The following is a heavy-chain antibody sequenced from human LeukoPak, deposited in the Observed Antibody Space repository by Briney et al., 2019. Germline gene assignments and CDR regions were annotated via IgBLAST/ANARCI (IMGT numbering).Heavy chain of an antibody. CDR1: GFTFSSYS. CDR3: ARDHVWAFDI. CDR2: ISRDSGAT. V-gene: IGHV3-48*01. Sequence: PGGSLRLSCAASGFTFSSYSMNWVRQAPGKGLEWVSYISRDSGATYYADSVRGRFTISRDNAKNSLSLQMSSLRPEDTAICFCARDHVWAFDIWGQGTMVTVSS. D-gene: IGHD2-21*01. J-gene: IGHJ3*02.